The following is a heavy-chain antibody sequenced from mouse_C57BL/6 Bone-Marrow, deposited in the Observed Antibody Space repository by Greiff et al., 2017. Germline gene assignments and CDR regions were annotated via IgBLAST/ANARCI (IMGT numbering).Heavy chain of an antibody. CDR1: GYTFTSYW. CDR3: KAYSYYIDY. CDR2: IYPGNSDT. Sequence: VQLQQSGTVLARPGASVKMSCKTSGYTFTSYWMHWVKQRPGQGLEWIGAIYPGNSDTSYNQKFKGKAKLTAVTSARTAYMELSSLANEDTAVYYCKAYSYYIDYWGQGTTLTVSS. D-gene: IGHD2-10*01. J-gene: IGHJ2*01. V-gene: IGHV1-5*01.